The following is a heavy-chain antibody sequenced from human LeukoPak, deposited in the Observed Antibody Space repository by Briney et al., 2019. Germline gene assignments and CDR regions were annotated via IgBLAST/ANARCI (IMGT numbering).Heavy chain of an antibody. CDR1: GDTVSSNTAA. D-gene: IGHD6-19*01. V-gene: IGHV6-1*01. Sequence: SQTLSLTCAISGDTVSSNTAAWIWLRQSPSRGLECLGRTYYRSKWYNEYAVSVKSRMTINPDTSKNQFSLQLNSVTPEDTAVYYCARDRGASGWLDYWGQGTLVTVSS. CDR3: ARDRGASGWLDY. CDR2: TYYRSKWYN. J-gene: IGHJ4*02.